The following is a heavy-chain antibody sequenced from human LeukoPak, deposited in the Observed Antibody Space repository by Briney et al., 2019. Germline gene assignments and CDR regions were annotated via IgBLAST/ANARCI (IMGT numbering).Heavy chain of an antibody. J-gene: IGHJ5*02. Sequence: SVKVSCKASGGTFSSYAISRVRQAPGQGLEWMGGIIPIFGTANYAQKFQDRVTITTDESTSTAYMELSSLRSEDTAVYYCALSAGNWNSRYFKPKVNWFDPWGQGTLVTVSS. CDR1: GGTFSSYA. V-gene: IGHV1-69*05. CDR3: ALSAGNWNSRYFKPKVNWFDP. CDR2: IIPIFGTA. D-gene: IGHD1-7*01.